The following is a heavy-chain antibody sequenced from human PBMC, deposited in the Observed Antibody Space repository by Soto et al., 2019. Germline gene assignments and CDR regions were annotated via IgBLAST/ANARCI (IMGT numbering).Heavy chain of an antibody. Sequence: EVHLVESGGGLVQPGGSLRLSCAASGFTFSSYWMHWVRQTPGKGLVWVSRIDDTGSVTTYADSVKGRFTISRDNAKNTLYLQMNSLSAEDTAVYYCARDQTVAGPTTFDYCGQGTLVTVSS. D-gene: IGHD6-19*01. V-gene: IGHV3-74*01. CDR3: ARDQTVAGPTTFDY. CDR2: IDDTGSVT. J-gene: IGHJ4*02. CDR1: GFTFSSYW.